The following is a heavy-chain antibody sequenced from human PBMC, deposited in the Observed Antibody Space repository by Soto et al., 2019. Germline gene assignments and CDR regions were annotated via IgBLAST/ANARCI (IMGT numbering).Heavy chain of an antibody. CDR1: GYTFTGYS. CDR3: ARVSMSTDLRGIFYYDY. Sequence: QVHLVQSGAEVKKPGASVRISCQTSGYTFTGYSLHWLRQAPGQTLEGLGVITTGNGNSRSSQKFQDRITIDRNTSASIVSMELSSLRSEDTGSYYCARVSMSTDLRGIFYYDYWGQGTVVTVSS. D-gene: IGHD3-9*01. J-gene: IGHJ4*02. CDR2: ITTGNGNS. V-gene: IGHV1-3*04.